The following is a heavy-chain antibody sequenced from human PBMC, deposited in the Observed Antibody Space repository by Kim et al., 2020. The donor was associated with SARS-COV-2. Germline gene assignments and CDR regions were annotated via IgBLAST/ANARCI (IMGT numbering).Heavy chain of an antibody. J-gene: IGHJ5*02. CDR1: GFTFSSYA. D-gene: IGHD3-10*01. CDR2: IYSGGSST. V-gene: IGHV3-23*03. Sequence: GGSLRLSCAASGFTFSSYAMSWVRQAPGKGLEWVSVIYSGGSSTYYADSVKGRFTISRDNSKNTLYLQMNSLRAEDTAVYYCAKDPYPLWFGDQGGWFDPWGQGTLVTVSS. CDR3: AKDPYPLWFGDQGGWFDP.